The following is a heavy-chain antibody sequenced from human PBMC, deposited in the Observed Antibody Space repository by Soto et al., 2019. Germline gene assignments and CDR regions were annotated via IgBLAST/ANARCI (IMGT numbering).Heavy chain of an antibody. D-gene: IGHD6-19*01. V-gene: IGHV3-15*07. CDR3: TPLALKYSSGWYEFSD. CDR1: GFTFSNVW. Sequence: EVQLVETGGGLVKPGGSLRLSCAASGFTFSNVWMNWVRQAPGKGLEWVGRIKSKTDGGTTDYAAPVKGRFTISRDDSKNTRFRQMNSLKTGDTTVYYCTPLALKYSSGWYEFSDWGQGTLVTVSS. CDR2: IKSKTDGGTT. J-gene: IGHJ4*02.